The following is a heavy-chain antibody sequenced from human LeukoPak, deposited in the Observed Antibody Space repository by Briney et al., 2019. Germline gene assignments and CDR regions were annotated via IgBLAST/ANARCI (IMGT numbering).Heavy chain of an antibody. V-gene: IGHV3-11*03. CDR1: GFTFSDYD. J-gene: IGHJ5*02. D-gene: IGHD3-3*01. CDR2: INYSSSDT. Sequence: PGGSLRLSCTGSGFTFSDYDMTWIRQAPGKGLEWVSYINYSSSDTNYADSVKGRFTISRDNAENSPYLQMNSSRAADTAVYYCARSRSGYPYPWGQGTLVTVSS. CDR3: ARSRSGYPYP.